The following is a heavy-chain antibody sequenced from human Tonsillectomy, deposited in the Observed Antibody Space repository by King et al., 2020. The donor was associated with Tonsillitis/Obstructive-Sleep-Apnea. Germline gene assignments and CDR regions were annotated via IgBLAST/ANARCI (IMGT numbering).Heavy chain of an antibody. V-gene: IGHV2-5*02. D-gene: IGHD3-22*01. CDR3: AHRSYDSSGYYYYYYGMDV. CDR2: IYWDDDK. CDR1: GFSLSTSGVG. Sequence: ITLKESGPTLVKPNQTLTLTCTFSGFSLSTSGVGVGWIRQPPGKALEWLALIYWDDDKRYSPSLKSRLTITKDTSKNQVVLTMTNMDPVDTATYYCAHRSYDSSGYYYYYYGMDVWGQGTTVTVSS. J-gene: IGHJ6*02.